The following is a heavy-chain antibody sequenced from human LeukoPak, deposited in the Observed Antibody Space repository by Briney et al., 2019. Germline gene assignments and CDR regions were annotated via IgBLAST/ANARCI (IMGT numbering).Heavy chain of an antibody. CDR1: GYTLTELS. CDR3: ATEYYDSSAFDY. J-gene: IGHJ4*02. D-gene: IGHD3-22*01. V-gene: IGHV1-24*01. CDR2: FDPEDGET. Sequence: VASVKVSCKVSGYTLTELSMHWVRQAPGKGLEWMGGFDPEDGETIYAQKFQGRVTMTEDTSTDTAYMELSSLRSEDTAVYYCATEYYDSSAFDYWGQGTLVTVSS.